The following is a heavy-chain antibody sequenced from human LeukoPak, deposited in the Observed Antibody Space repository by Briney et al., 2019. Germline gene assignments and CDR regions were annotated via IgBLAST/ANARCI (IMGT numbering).Heavy chain of an antibody. V-gene: IGHV4-38-2*02. CDR3: ARGRGYSGYAWEG. J-gene: IGHJ4*02. Sequence: SETLSLTCTVSGYSISSGYYWGWIRQPPGKGLEWIGRIYATGSTNYNPSLEGRVTMSVDSSKNQFSMKLTSLTAADTAVYYCARGRGYSGYAWEGWGQGTLVTVSS. D-gene: IGHD5-12*01. CDR1: GYSISSGYY. CDR2: IYATGST.